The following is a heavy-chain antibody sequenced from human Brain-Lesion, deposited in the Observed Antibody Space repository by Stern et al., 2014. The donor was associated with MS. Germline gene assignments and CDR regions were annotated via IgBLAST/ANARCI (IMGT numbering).Heavy chain of an antibody. CDR2: INPNTGGT. J-gene: IGHJ6*02. D-gene: IGHD3-3*01. V-gene: IGHV1-2*02. CDR1: GYIFTGYY. Sequence: QVQLGQSGAEVKKPGASVKVSCKTSGYIFTGYYIHWVRQAPGQGLEWMAWINPNTGGTKNAQKFLGRGTLSRGTAISTAYVELSSLTSDDTAVYYCARDQRGITIFGVVTDYYYLGMDVWGQGTTVTVSS. CDR3: ARDQRGITIFGVVTDYYYLGMDV.